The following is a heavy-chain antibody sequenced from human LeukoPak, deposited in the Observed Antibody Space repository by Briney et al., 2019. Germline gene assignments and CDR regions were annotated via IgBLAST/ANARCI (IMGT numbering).Heavy chain of an antibody. Sequence: PGGSLRLSCAASGFTFSSYWMSWVRQAPGQGLEWVANTKQDGSEKYYVDSVKGRFTISRDNARNSLYLQMNSLRVEDTAEYYCAKGAYYYNSGDAFDVWGQGTMVTVSS. D-gene: IGHD3-10*01. CDR1: GFTFSSYW. V-gene: IGHV3-7*01. CDR2: TKQDGSEK. J-gene: IGHJ3*01. CDR3: AKGAYYYNSGDAFDV.